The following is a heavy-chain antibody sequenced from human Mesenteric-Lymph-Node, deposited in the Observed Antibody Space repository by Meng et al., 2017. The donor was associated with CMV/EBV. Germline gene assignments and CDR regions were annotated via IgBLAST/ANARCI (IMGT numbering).Heavy chain of an antibody. D-gene: IGHD6-19*01. V-gene: IGHV3-30*04. CDR3: ASGSDLAVAGSDAFDI. J-gene: IGHJ3*02. CDR1: GFTFSSYA. CDR2: ISYDGSNK. Sequence: GESLKISCAASGFTFSSYAMHWVRQAPGKGLEWVAVISYDGSNKYYADSVKGRFTISRDNSKNTLYLQMNSLRSEDTAVYYCASGSDLAVAGSDAFDIWGQGTMVTVSS.